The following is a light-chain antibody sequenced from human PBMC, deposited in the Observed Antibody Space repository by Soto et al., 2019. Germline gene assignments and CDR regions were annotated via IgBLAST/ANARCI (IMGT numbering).Light chain of an antibody. CDR2: AAS. Sequence: DIQMTQSPSSLSASVGDRVTITCRATQNIFSDLSWYQHKPGKAPKLLIYAASSLQSGGPSSLRGSGSRTEFTLTISSLFPEDLGTYHCHQRNSFPRTFAQGTRVEIK. CDR3: HQRNSFPRT. CDR1: QNIFSD. V-gene: IGKV1-17*01. J-gene: IGKJ5*01.